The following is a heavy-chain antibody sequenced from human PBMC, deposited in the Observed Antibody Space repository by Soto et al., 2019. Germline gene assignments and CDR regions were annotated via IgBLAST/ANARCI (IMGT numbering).Heavy chain of an antibody. J-gene: IGHJ5*02. CDR2: ISSSSSYI. CDR1: GFTFSSSS. Sequence: GGSLRFSSAASGFTFSSSSMNWVRQAPGKGLEWVSSISSSSSYIYYADSVKGRFTISRDNAKNSLYLQMNSLRAEDTAVYYCARDSDYYDSSGPGDWFDPWGQGTLVTVS. CDR3: ARDSDYYDSSGPGDWFDP. V-gene: IGHV3-21*01. D-gene: IGHD3-22*01.